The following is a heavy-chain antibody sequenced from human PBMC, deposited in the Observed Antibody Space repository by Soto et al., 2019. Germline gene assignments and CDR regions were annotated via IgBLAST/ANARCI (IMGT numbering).Heavy chain of an antibody. CDR2: ISYDGSNK. Sequence: QVQLVESGGGVVQPGRSLRLSCAASGFTFSSYGMHWVRQAPGKGLEWVAVISYDGSNKYYADSVKGRFTISRDNSKNTXXLQMNSLRAEDTAVYYCAKDSLYGSEPYYYYGMDVWGQGTTVTVSS. V-gene: IGHV3-30*18. CDR3: AKDSLYGSEPYYYYGMDV. J-gene: IGHJ6*02. CDR1: GFTFSSYG. D-gene: IGHD3-10*01.